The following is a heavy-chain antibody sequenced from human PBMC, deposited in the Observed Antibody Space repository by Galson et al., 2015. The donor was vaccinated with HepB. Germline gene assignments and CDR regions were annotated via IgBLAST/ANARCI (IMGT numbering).Heavy chain of an antibody. J-gene: IGHJ3*02. D-gene: IGHD3-10*01. V-gene: IGHV3-30-3*01. Sequence: SLRLSCAASGFTFSSYAMHWVRQAPGKGLEWVAVISHDGSNKYYADSVKGRFTISRDNSKNTLYLQMNSLRAEDTAVYYCARRVLAELDIWGQGTMVTVSS. CDR1: GFTFSSYA. CDR3: ARRVLAELDI. CDR2: ISHDGSNK.